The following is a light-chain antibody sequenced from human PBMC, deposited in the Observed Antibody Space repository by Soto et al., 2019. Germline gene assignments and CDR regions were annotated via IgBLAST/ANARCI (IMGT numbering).Light chain of an antibody. V-gene: IGKV1-39*01. CDR3: QQSFYTPWT. J-gene: IGKJ1*01. CDR1: QTITNY. CDR2: AAS. Sequence: DIQMTQSPSSLSSSVGDRVTVTCRASQTITNYLNWYQQKPGKAPKLLIYAASTLQSGVPSRFSGSGSGADFTLTISSLQPEDFATYYCQQSFYTPWTFGQGTKVEIK.